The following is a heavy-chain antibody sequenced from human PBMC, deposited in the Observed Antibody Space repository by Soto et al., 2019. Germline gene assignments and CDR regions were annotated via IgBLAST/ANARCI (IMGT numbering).Heavy chain of an antibody. CDR2: IYYSGST. CDR1: GGSISSGDYY. J-gene: IGHJ4*02. Sequence: LSLTCTVSGGSISSGDYYWSWIRQPPGKGLEWIGYIYYSGSTYYNPSLKSRVTISVDTPKNQFSLKLSSVPAADTAVYYCARFTIFAHCDYCRRVPLIAVSS. V-gene: IGHV4-30-4*01. CDR3: ARFTIFAHCDY. D-gene: IGHD3-3*01.